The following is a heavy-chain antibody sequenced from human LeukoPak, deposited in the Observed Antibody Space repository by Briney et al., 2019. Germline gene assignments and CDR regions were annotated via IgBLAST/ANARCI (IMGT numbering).Heavy chain of an antibody. CDR1: GFTFSSYG. D-gene: IGHD2-8*01. J-gene: IGHJ4*02. V-gene: IGHV3-23*01. Sequence: PGGSLRLSCAASGFTFSSYGMSWVRQAPGKGLEWVSAISGSGGSTYYADSVKGRFTISRDNSKNTLYLQMNSLRAEGTAVYYCAKDLGDIVLMVYATSYDYWGQGTLVTVSS. CDR3: AKDLGDIVLMVYATSYDY. CDR2: ISGSGGST.